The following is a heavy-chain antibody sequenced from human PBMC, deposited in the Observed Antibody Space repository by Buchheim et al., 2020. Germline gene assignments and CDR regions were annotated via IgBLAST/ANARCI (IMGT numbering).Heavy chain of an antibody. CDR1: GFTFSSYW. J-gene: IGHJ6*02. Sequence: EVQLVESGGGLVQPGGSLRLSCAASGFTFSSYWMHWVRQAPGKGLVCVARINSDGRTTPYADSVKGRFTISRDNAMNTLYRQMNSLRAEDTAVYYCVTSGSYYYYAMDVWGQGTT. CDR3: VTSGSYYYYAMDV. CDR2: INSDGRTT. D-gene: IGHD3-22*01. V-gene: IGHV3-74*01.